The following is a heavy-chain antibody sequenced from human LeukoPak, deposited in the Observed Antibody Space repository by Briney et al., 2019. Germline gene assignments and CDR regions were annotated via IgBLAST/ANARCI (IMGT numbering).Heavy chain of an antibody. CDR2: INPAGTET. D-gene: IGHD3-10*01. V-gene: IGHV3-7*01. J-gene: IGHJ4*02. Sequence: GGSLRLSCAASGFSFSAYWMTWVRQASGTGLEWVANINPAGTETYYVDPVKGRFTISRDNAKNLLYLRMNSLRAEDTAVYYCARFGYVAAVDLWGQGTLVTVSS. CDR1: GFSFSAYW. CDR3: ARFGYVAAVDL.